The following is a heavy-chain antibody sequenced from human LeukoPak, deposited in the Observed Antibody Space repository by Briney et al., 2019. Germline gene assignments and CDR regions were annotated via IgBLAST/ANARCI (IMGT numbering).Heavy chain of an antibody. CDR3: ARQSTRGMVDTDYDY. V-gene: IGHV5-10-1*01. Sequence: PGESLKISCKGSGSRFTSYWISWVRQLPGKGLEWMGRIDPSDSYTNYSPSFQGHVTISADKSISTAYLQWSSLKASDTAMYYCARQSTRGMVDTDYDYWGQGTLVTVSS. J-gene: IGHJ4*02. D-gene: IGHD5-18*01. CDR1: GSRFTSYW. CDR2: IDPSDSYT.